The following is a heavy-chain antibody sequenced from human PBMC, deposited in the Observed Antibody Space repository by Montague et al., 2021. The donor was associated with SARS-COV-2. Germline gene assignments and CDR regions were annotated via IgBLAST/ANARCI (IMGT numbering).Heavy chain of an antibody. Sequence: SETLSLTCSVSGGSISSTSFLWAWIRQPPGKGLEWVGSMYSSGTTYYNPSLKSRLTISGDTSRNQLSVRLSSVTAADTAVYYYARSTSGWFIYWGQGTLVTVSS. CDR1: GGSISSTSFL. V-gene: IGHV4-39*01. D-gene: IGHD6-19*01. J-gene: IGHJ4*02. CDR2: MYSSGTT. CDR3: ARSTSGWFIY.